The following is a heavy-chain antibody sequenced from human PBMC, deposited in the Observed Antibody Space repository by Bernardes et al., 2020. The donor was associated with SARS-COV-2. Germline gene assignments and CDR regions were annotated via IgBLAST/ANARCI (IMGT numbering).Heavy chain of an antibody. J-gene: IGHJ4*02. CDR3: AGGGGY. D-gene: IGHD2-15*01. Sequence: GGSLRLSCAASGFTFNTHWMRRVRQAPGKGLECVASINQDGSHADYVDSVKGRCTISRDNAKNSLYLQMNGLRVEDTALYYGAGGGGYWGQGALVTVSS. V-gene: IGHV3-7*04. CDR1: GFTFNTHW. CDR2: INQDGSHA.